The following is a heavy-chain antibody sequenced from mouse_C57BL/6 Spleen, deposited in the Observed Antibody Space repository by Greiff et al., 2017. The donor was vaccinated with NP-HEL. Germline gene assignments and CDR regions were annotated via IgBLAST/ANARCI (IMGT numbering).Heavy chain of an antibody. V-gene: IGHV5-4*01. CDR2: ISDGGSYT. CDR1: GFTFSSYA. CDR3: AREGYGSSLDWFAY. D-gene: IGHD1-1*01. J-gene: IGHJ3*01. Sequence: EVQGVESGGGLVKPGGSLKLSCAASGFTFSSYAMSWVRQTPEKRLEWVATISDGGSYTYYPDNVKGRFTISRDNAKNNLYLQMSHLKSEDTAMYYCAREGYGSSLDWFAYWGQGTLVTVSA.